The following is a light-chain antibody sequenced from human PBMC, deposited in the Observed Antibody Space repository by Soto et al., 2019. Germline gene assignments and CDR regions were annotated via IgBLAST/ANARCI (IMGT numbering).Light chain of an antibody. Sequence: DIQMTQSPSTLSASVGDRVTITCRASQSISSWLAWYQQKPGEAPKILIYKASSLETGVPSRFSGSGSGTEFTLTIISLQPDDFATYYCQQYDYYPYTFGQGTKVEIK. V-gene: IGKV1-5*03. CDR3: QQYDYYPYT. CDR2: KAS. J-gene: IGKJ2*01. CDR1: QSISSW.